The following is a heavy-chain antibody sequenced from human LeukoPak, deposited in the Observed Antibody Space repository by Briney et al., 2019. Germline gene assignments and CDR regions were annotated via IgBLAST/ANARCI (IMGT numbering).Heavy chain of an antibody. V-gene: IGHV4-59*08. D-gene: IGHD3-10*01. J-gene: IGHJ4*02. CDR2: IYYSGST. CDR1: GGSISSYY. CDR3: ASSTYYYASGSYYYFDY. Sequence: PSETLSLTCTVSGGSISSYYWSWIRQPPGKGLEWIGYIYYSGSTNYNPSLKSRVTISVDTSKNQFSLKLSSVTAADTAVYYCASSTYYYASGSYYYFDYWGQGTLVTVSS.